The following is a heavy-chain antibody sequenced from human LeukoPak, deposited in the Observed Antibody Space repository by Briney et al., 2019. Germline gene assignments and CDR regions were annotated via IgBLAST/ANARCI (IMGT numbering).Heavy chain of an antibody. J-gene: IGHJ4*02. D-gene: IGHD1-26*01. CDR2: IIPIFGTA. Sequence: GASVKVSCKASGGTCISYAISWVRQAPGQGLEWMGGIIPIFGTANYAQKFQGRVTITADESTSTAYMELSSLRSEDTAVYYCATESSGSYYLLWGQGTLVTVSS. CDR1: GGTCISYA. V-gene: IGHV1-69*13. CDR3: ATESSGSYYLL.